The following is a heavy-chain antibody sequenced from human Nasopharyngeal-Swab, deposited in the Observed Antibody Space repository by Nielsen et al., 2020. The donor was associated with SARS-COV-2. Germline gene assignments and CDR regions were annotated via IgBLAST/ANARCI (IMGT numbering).Heavy chain of an antibody. Sequence: GEPLKTPCPALGFIFSASAIHWVRQAPGKGLAWVGRIGDKDHNYATTYGPTAQGRFTISRDDSKNTAFLQMDSLKTEDTALYYCTTDFYFDYWGQGTLVTVSS. CDR3: TTDFYFDY. J-gene: IGHJ4*02. CDR2: IGDKDHNYAT. V-gene: IGHV3-73*01. CDR1: GFIFSASA.